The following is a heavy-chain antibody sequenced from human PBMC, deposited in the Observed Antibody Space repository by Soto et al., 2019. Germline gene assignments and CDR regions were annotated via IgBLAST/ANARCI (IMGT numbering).Heavy chain of an antibody. Sequence: QVQLVQSGAEVKKPGASVKVSCKASGYTFTSYGISWVRQAPGQGLEWMGWISAYNVNTNYAQKLQGRVTMTTDTSTSTAYRELRSLRSDDTAVYYCARERAYNWNYDYYYGMDVWGQGTTVTVSS. CDR1: GYTFTSYG. J-gene: IGHJ6*02. V-gene: IGHV1-18*01. CDR2: ISAYNVNT. CDR3: ARERAYNWNYDYYYGMDV. D-gene: IGHD1-20*01.